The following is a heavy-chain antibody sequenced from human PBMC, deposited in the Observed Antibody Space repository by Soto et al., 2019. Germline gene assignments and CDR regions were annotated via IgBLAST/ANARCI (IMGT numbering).Heavy chain of an antibody. V-gene: IGHV3-33*01. CDR1: GFTFSSYG. CDR2: IWYDGSNK. D-gene: IGHD1-26*01. J-gene: IGHJ4*02. Sequence: GGSLRLSCAASGFTFSSYGMHWVRQAPGKGLEWVAVIWYDGSNKYYADSVKGRFTISRDNSKNTLYLQMNSLRAEDTAVYYCARDFVGATPFDYWGQGTLVTVYS. CDR3: ARDFVGATPFDY.